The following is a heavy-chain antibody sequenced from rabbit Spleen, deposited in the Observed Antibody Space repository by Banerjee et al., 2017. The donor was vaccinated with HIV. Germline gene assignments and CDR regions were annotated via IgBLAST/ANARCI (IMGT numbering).Heavy chain of an antibody. V-gene: IGHV1S45*01. CDR1: GFSFSSSYC. J-gene: IGHJ4*01. D-gene: IGHD1-1*01. Sequence: EESGGGLVQPEGSLTLTCTASGFSFSSSYCICWVRQAPGKGLEWIGCKYSATGTTAYATWAKGRFTISKTSSTTVTLQMPSLTAADTATYFCASAGSTGYGYTALSLWGQGTLVTVS. CDR3: ASAGSTGYGYTALSL. CDR2: KYSATGTT.